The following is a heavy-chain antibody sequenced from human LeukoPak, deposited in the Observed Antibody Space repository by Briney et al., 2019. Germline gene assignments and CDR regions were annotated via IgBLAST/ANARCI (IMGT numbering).Heavy chain of an antibody. CDR3: ANPVGYGDAFDI. D-gene: IGHD5-12*01. CDR1: GFSFSGYW. V-gene: IGHV3-7*05. J-gene: IGHJ3*02. Sequence: PGGSLRLSCAASGFSFSGYWMSWVRQAPGKGLEWVANIRQDGSATYYVDSVKGRFTISRDNSKNTLYLQMNSLRAEDTAVYYCANPVGYGDAFDIWGQGTMVTVSS. CDR2: IRQDGSAT.